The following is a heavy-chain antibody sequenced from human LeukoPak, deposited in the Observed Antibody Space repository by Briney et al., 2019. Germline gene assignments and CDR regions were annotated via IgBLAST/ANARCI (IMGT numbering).Heavy chain of an antibody. V-gene: IGHV4-59*01. J-gene: IGHJ3*02. D-gene: IGHD6-19*01. CDR3: ARDRSSGGGAFDI. CDR1: GGSLSSYY. CDR2: ICYSGST. Sequence: SETLSLTCTVSGGSLSSYYWSWIRQPPGKGLEWIGYICYSGSTNYNPSLKSRVTISVDTSKNQFSLKLSSVTAADTAVYYCARDRSSGGGAFDIWGQGTMVTVSS.